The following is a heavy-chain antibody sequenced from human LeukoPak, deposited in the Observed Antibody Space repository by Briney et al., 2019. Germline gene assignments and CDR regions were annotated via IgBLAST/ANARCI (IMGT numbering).Heavy chain of an antibody. D-gene: IGHD6-19*01. CDR1: GFTFSSYA. V-gene: IGHV3-74*01. J-gene: IGHJ4*02. CDR3: ARGPGPRSGWYGTDY. CDR2: INSDGSST. Sequence: PGGSLRLSCAASGFTFSSYAMSWVRQAPGKGLVWVTRINSDGSSTSYADSVKGRFTVSRDNAKNTLYLQMTSLRADDTAIYYCARGPGPRSGWYGTDYWGQGILVTVSS.